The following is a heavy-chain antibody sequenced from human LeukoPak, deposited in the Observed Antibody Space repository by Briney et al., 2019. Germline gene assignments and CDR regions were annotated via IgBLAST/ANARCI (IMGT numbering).Heavy chain of an antibody. CDR2: ISYDGSTK. CDR3: AKDLATKYSCDY. J-gene: IGHJ4*02. Sequence: GGSLRLSCAASGFTFSSYSMNWVRQAPGKGPEWVAFISYDGSTKYYADSVKGRFTISRDNSKNTLHLQMNSLRAEDTAVYYCAKDLATKYSCDYWGQGTLVTVSS. D-gene: IGHD1-26*01. CDR1: GFTFSSYS. V-gene: IGHV3-30*18.